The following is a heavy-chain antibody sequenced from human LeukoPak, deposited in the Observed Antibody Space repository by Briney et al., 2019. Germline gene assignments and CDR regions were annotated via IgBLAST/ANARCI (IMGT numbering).Heavy chain of an antibody. Sequence: PGGSLRLSCAASGFTFSSYAMNWVRQAPGKGLGWVSGISGSGGSTYYADSVKGRFTISRDNSKNTLYLQMNSLGAEDTAIYYCAKGHSSSDIDYWGQGTLVTVSS. CDR1: GFTFSSYA. CDR2: ISGSGGST. V-gene: IGHV3-23*01. CDR3: AKGHSSSDIDY. J-gene: IGHJ4*02. D-gene: IGHD6-6*01.